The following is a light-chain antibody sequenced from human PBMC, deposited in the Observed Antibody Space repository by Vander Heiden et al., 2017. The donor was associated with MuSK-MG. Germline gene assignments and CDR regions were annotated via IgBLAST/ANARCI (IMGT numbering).Light chain of an antibody. CDR3: RQALQTPLT. CDR2: LGS. CDR1: QSLLHSNGYNN. J-gene: IGKJ4*01. V-gene: IGKV2-28*01. Sequence: DIVMTQSPLSLPVTPGEPASISCRSSQSLLHSNGYNNLHWYLQKPGQSPQLLIYLGSNRASGVPDRVSGSGSGTDFTLKISRVEAEDVGVYYCRQALQTPLTFGGGTKVEIK.